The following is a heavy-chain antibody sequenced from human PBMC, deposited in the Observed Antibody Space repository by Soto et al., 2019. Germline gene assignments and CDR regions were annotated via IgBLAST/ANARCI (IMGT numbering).Heavy chain of an antibody. Sequence: QLLESGPGLVKPSGTLSLTCSVSGGSISSSNYYWGWIRQPPGKGLEWIGNIYYSGTTYYNPSLKGRVIISVDTSNNQFSLKVSSVTAADTPVYYGAASRSGYGNWFDPWGQRTMVTVSS. D-gene: IGHD6-25*01. CDR1: GGSISSSNYY. CDR3: AASRSGYGNWFDP. J-gene: IGHJ5*02. V-gene: IGHV4-39*01. CDR2: IYYSGTT.